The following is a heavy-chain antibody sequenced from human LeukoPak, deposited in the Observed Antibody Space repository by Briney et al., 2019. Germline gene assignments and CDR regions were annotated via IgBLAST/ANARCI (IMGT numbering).Heavy chain of an antibody. CDR1: GFTFSSYG. V-gene: IGHV3-30*02. D-gene: IGHD1-26*01. CDR3: AKGDFSGSFQTGFDY. CDR2: IRYDGSNK. Sequence: GGSLRLSRAASGFTFSSYGMHWVRQAPGKGLEWVAFIRYDGSNKYYADSVKGRFTISRDNSKNTLYLQMNSLRAEDTAVYYCAKGDFSGSFQTGFDYWGQGTLVTVSS. J-gene: IGHJ4*02.